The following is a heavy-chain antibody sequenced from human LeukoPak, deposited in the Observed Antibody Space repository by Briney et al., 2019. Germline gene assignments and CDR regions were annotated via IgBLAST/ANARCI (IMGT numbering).Heavy chain of an antibody. CDR1: GGSISSYY. CDR2: IYYSGST. CDR3: ARWIAAAGIHTGTYYFDY. V-gene: IGHV4-59*01. Sequence: SETLSLTCTVSGGSISSYYWSWIRQPPGKGLEWIGYIYYSGSTNYNPSLKGRVTISVDTSKNQFSLKLSSVTAADTAVYYCARWIAAAGIHTGTYYFDYWGQGTLVTVSS. J-gene: IGHJ4*02. D-gene: IGHD6-13*01.